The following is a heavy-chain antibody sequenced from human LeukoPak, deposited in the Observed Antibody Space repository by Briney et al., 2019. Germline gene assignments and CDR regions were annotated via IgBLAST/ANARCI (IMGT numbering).Heavy chain of an antibody. CDR2: IYYSGST. CDR1: GGSISSYH. CDR3: ARDPLDLEWLSLDAFDI. Sequence: SETLSLTCTVSGGSISSYHWSWIRQPPGKGLEWIGYIYYSGSTNYNPSLKSRVTISVDTSKNQFSLKLSSVTAADTAVYYCARDPLDLEWLSLDAFDIWGQGTMVTVSS. V-gene: IGHV4-59*12. J-gene: IGHJ3*02. D-gene: IGHD3-3*01.